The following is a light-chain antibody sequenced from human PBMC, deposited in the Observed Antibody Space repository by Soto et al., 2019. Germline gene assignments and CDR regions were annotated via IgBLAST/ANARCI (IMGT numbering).Light chain of an antibody. Sequence: EIGLTQSPATLSLSPGDRATLSCRASQSVSRYLAWYQQKPGQAPRLLIHDTSTRATGVPDTFSGSGSGTELTLTIGSLEPEDSAMYYCQQRFSWPPTFGGGTHVEIK. V-gene: IGKV3-11*01. CDR2: DTS. J-gene: IGKJ4*01. CDR3: QQRFSWPPT. CDR1: QSVSRY.